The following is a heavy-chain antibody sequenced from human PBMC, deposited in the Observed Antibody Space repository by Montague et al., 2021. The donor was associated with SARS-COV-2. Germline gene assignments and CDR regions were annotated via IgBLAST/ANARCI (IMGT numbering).Heavy chain of an antibody. J-gene: IGHJ4*02. CDR3: ARYTSRMYGSFDY. Sequence: PALVKPTQTLTLTCTVSGFSLNTHGMGVGWIRQLPGEAPAWLALIYWDDDKRYSPSLKTRLTITKDTSRNQVVLTMTNVDPGDTGTYFCARYTSRMYGSFDYWGRGALVSVSS. V-gene: IGHV2-5*02. CDR2: IYWDDDK. D-gene: IGHD3-16*02. CDR1: GFSLNTHGMG.